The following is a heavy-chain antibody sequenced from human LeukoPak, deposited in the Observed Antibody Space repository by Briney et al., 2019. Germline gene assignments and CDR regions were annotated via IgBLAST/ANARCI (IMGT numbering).Heavy chain of an antibody. CDR3: AREGGAGFDY. CDR1: GFTFSSYS. Sequence: PGGSLRLSCAASGFTFSSYSTNWVRQAPGKGLEWVSSISSSSSYIYYADSVKGRFTISRDNAKNSLYLQMNSLRAEDTAVYYCAREGGAGFDYWGQGTLVTVSS. J-gene: IGHJ4*02. V-gene: IGHV3-21*01. D-gene: IGHD3-16*01. CDR2: ISSSSSYI.